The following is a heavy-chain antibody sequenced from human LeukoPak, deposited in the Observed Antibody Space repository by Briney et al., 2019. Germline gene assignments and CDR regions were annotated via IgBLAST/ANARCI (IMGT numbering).Heavy chain of an antibody. CDR2: ISSSSSYI. CDR1: GFTSSSYS. V-gene: IGHV3-21*01. D-gene: IGHD3-10*01. CDR3: ARAPGRVRGVIISPDV. Sequence: PGGSLRLSCAASGFTSSSYSMNWVRQAPGKGLEWVSSISSSSSYIYYADSVKGRFTISRDNAKNSLYLQMNSLRAEDTAVYYCARAPGRVRGVIISPDVWGQGTTVTVSS. J-gene: IGHJ6*02.